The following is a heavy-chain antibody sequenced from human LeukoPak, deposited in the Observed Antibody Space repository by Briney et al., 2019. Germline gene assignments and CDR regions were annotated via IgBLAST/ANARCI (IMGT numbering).Heavy chain of an antibody. CDR2: IYYSGSI. CDR1: GGSISNYY. CDR3: ARSSNYGGNSGIDY. V-gene: IGHV4-59*08. J-gene: IGHJ4*02. D-gene: IGHD4-23*01. Sequence: PSETLSLTCTVSGGSISNYYWSWIRQPPGKGLEWIGYIYYSGSINYNPSLKSRVTISVDTSKNQFSLKLSSVTAADTAVYYCARSSNYGGNSGIDYWGQGTLVTVSS.